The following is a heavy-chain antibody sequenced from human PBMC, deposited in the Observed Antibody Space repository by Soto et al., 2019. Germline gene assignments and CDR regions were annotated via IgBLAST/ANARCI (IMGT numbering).Heavy chain of an antibody. D-gene: IGHD3-10*01. CDR1: VYGFTSYL. V-gene: IGHV1-8*01. Sequence: APVKVSCKASVYGFTSYLINCRRLATGKGLEWMGWMNPNSGNTGYAQKFQGRVTMTRNTSISTAYMELSSLRSEDTAVYYCARGRRVTMVRGVISDYYYMDVWGKGTTVTVSS. CDR3: ARGRRVTMVRGVISDYYYMDV. CDR2: MNPNSGNT. J-gene: IGHJ6*03.